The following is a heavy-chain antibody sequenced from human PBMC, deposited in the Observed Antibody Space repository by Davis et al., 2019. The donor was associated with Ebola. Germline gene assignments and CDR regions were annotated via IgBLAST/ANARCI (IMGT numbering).Heavy chain of an antibody. CDR3: ARLRTEMASFYFEY. Sequence: MPSETLSLTCTVSGGSISSGGYYWSWIRQPPGKGLEWIGYIYYRGIPYSNPSLVSLVTISVDTSKNQFSLNLSSVTAADTAVYYGARLRTEMASFYFEYWGQGTLVTVSS. V-gene: IGHV4-31*01. D-gene: IGHD5-24*01. CDR2: IYYRGIP. CDR1: GGSISSGGYY. J-gene: IGHJ4*02.